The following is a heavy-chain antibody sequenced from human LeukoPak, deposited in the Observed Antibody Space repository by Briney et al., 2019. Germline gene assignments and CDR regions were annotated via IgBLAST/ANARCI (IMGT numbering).Heavy chain of an antibody. D-gene: IGHD1-26*01. J-gene: IGHJ4*02. CDR3: AKDPSDSGSYPDY. V-gene: IGHV3-30*18. Sequence: PGGSLRLSCAASGFMFSKTGVHWVRQAPGKGLEWVAAISYDGSDKYYAASLKGRFTISRDNSKNTLYLQMNSLRAEDTAVYYCAKDPSDSGSYPDYWGQGTLVTVSS. CDR2: ISYDGSDK. CDR1: GFMFSKTG.